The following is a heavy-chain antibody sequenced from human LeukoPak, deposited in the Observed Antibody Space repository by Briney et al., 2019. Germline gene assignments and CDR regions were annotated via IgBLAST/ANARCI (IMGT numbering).Heavy chain of an antibody. J-gene: IGHJ2*01. D-gene: IGHD3-10*01. V-gene: IGHV5-51*01. Sequence: GESLKISCKGSGYSFISYWIGWVRQMPGKGLEWMGIIYPGDSETRYSPSFQGQVIISADKSISTAYLQWSSLKASDTAMYYCARSYYYGSGSYSSPRWYFDLWGRGTLVTVSS. CDR2: IYPGDSET. CDR3: ARSYYYGSGSYSSPRWYFDL. CDR1: GYSFISYW.